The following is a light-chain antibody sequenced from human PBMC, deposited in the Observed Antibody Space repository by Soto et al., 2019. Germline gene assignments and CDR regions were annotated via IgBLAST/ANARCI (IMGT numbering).Light chain of an antibody. CDR3: MQALQTPMYT. CDR1: QSLLHSNGYNY. CDR2: LGS. V-gene: IGKV2-28*01. J-gene: IGKJ2*01. Sequence: DIVMTQSPLSLPVTPGEPASISCRSSQSLLHSNGYNYLDWYLQKPGQSPQPLIYLGSNRSSGVTDRFSGSGSGTDFTLKISRVEAEDVGVYYCMQALQTPMYTFGQGTKLEIK.